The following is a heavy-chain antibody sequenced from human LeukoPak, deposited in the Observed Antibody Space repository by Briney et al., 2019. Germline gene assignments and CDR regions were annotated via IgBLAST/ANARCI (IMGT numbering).Heavy chain of an antibody. CDR3: ASQPPYYDFWSGYNYFDY. V-gene: IGHV3-9*01. Sequence: PGGSLRLSCAASGFTFDDYAMHWVRQAPGKGLEWVSGISWNSGSIGYADSVKGRFTISRDNAKNSLYLQMNSLRAEDTAVYYCASQPPYYDFWSGYNYFDYWGQGTLVTVSS. CDR2: ISWNSGSI. D-gene: IGHD3-3*01. CDR1: GFTFDDYA. J-gene: IGHJ4*02.